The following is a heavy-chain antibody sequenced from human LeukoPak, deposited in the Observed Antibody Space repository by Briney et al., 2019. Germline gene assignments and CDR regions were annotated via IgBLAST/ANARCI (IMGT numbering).Heavy chain of an antibody. D-gene: IGHD3-16*01. Sequence: PSETLSLTCTVSGGSISSYYWSWIRQPPRKGLEWIGYIYYSGSTNYNPSLKSRVTISVDTSKNQFSLKLSSVTAADTAVYYCAGAPIWGAPDSWGQGTLVTVSS. CDR1: GGSISSYY. V-gene: IGHV4-59*01. CDR2: IYYSGST. CDR3: AGAPIWGAPDS. J-gene: IGHJ4*02.